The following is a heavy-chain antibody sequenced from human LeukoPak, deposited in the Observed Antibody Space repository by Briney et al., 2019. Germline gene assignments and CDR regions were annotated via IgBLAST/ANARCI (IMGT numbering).Heavy chain of an antibody. J-gene: IGHJ3*02. CDR3: ARNIWFGESLTQPDDAFDI. D-gene: IGHD3-10*01. CDR1: GFTFSSYS. V-gene: IGHV3-21*01. Sequence: GGSLRLSCAASGFTFSSYSMNWVRQAPGKGLEWVSSISSSSSYIYYADSVKGRFTISRDNAKNSLYLQMNSLRAEDTAVYYCARNIWFGESLTQPDDAFDIWGQGTMVTVSS. CDR2: ISSSSSYI.